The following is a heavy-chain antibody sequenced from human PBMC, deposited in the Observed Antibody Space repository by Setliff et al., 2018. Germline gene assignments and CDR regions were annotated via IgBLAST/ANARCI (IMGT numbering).Heavy chain of an antibody. CDR2: INNDGSST. D-gene: IGHD1-1*01. Sequence: GGSLRLSCAAAGFTFSSHWMHWVRQAPGKRLMWVSRINNDGSSTTYEDSVKGRFTISRDNAKNTLYLQMNSLRPEDTAIYYCVPHPNAYNDFWGQGTLVTVSS. J-gene: IGHJ4*02. CDR1: GFTFSSHW. V-gene: IGHV3-74*01. CDR3: VPHPNAYNDF.